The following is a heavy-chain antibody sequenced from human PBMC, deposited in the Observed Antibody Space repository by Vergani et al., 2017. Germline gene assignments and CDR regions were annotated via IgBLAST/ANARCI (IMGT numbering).Heavy chain of an antibody. V-gene: IGHV4-39*01. CDR3: AGQFWGGGGHRFDH. CDR1: GTSISGSSDY. D-gene: IGHD3-16*01. J-gene: IGHJ4*02. Sequence: QLQLQESGPGLLKPSETLSLTCSVSGTSISGSSDYWGWIRQPPGKGLEWIGSIFYTGTSYYNPSLESRATNSVDTSKNQFSLKLKSVTAADTAVYYCAGQFWGGGGHRFDHWGQGTLVTVSS. CDR2: IFYTGTS.